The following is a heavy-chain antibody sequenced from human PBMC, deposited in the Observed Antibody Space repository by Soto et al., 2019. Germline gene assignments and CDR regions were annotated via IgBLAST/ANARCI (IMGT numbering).Heavy chain of an antibody. D-gene: IGHD3-22*01. CDR2: ISAYNGNT. J-gene: IGHJ3*02. CDR1: GYTFTSYG. V-gene: IGHV1-18*01. Sequence: GASVKVSCKASGYTFTSYGISWVRQAPGQGLEWMGWISAYNGNTNYAQKLQGRVTMTTDTSTSTAYMELRSLRSDDTAVYYCARTRLSYYDSSGTFDIWGQGTMVTVSS. CDR3: ARTRLSYYDSSGTFDI.